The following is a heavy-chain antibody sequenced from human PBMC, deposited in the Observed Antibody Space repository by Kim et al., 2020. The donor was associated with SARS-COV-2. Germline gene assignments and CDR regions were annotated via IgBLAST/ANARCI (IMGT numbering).Heavy chain of an antibody. V-gene: IGHV3-9*01. J-gene: IGHJ6*02. CDR2: ISWNSGSI. D-gene: IGHD3-10*01. CDR3: AKDYRSGSYYNAQIYYGMDV. Sequence: GGSLRLSCAASGFTFDDYAMHWVRQAPGKGLEWVSGISWNSGSIGYADSVKGRFTISRDNAKNSLYLQMNSLRAEDTALYYCAKDYRSGSYYNAQIYYGMDVWGQGTTVTVSS. CDR1: GFTFDDYA.